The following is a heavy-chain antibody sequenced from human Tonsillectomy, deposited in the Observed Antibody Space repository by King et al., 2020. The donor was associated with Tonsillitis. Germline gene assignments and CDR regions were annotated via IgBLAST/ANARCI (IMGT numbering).Heavy chain of an antibody. Sequence: QLVQSGGGLVQPGRSLRLSCAATGFDLDDYAMHWVRQVPGKGLEWISGMSWNSGTRAYADSVKGRFTMSRDNAKNSLYLQMNSLRPEDTALYYCAKDRDSGIRAYYMDVWGKGTTVTVSS. D-gene: IGHD3-10*01. J-gene: IGHJ6*03. V-gene: IGHV3-9*01. CDR3: AKDRDSGIRAYYMDV. CDR2: MSWNSGTR. CDR1: GFDLDDYA.